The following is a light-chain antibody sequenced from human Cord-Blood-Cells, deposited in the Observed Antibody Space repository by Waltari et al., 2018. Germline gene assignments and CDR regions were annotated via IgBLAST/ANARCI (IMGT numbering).Light chain of an antibody. J-gene: IGLJ2*01. V-gene: IGLV2-14*01. Sequence: QSALTQPASVSGSPGQSITISCTGTSSDVGGYNYVSWYQQHPGKAPTLRIYDVSNRPSGVSTRFSGSKSGNTASLTISGLQAEDEADYYCSSYTSSSTVVFGGGTKLTVL. CDR1: SSDVGGYNY. CDR3: SSYTSSSTVV. CDR2: DVS.